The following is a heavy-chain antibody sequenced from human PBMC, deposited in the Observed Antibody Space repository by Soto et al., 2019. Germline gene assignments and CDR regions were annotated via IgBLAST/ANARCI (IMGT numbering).Heavy chain of an antibody. J-gene: IGHJ4*02. CDR3: ANSYGDYVSY. Sequence: SATLSLTCTVSGGSISSGNYYWSWIRQPPGKGLEWIGFISYSGTTHYSASLRSRVSISVDTSKNQFSLKLSSVTAADTAVYYCANSYGDYVSYWGQGTLVTVSS. V-gene: IGHV4-30-4*01. CDR2: ISYSGTT. CDR1: GGSISSGNYY. D-gene: IGHD4-17*01.